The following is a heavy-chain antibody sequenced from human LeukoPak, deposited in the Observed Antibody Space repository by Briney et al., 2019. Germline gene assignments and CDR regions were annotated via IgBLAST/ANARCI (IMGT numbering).Heavy chain of an antibody. Sequence: GGSLRLSCAASGFTFDDYAMHWVRQAPGKGLEWVSGISWNSGSIGYADSVKGRFTISRDNTQNSLYLQMNSLRAEDTAVYYCARDQTPYYWGQGTLVTVSS. J-gene: IGHJ4*02. CDR2: ISWNSGSI. CDR1: GFTFDDYA. V-gene: IGHV3-9*01. CDR3: ARDQTPYY.